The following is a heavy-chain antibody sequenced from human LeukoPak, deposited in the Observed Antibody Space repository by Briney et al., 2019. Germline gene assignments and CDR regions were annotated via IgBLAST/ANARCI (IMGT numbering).Heavy chain of an antibody. V-gene: IGHV1-2*02. J-gene: IGHJ4*02. CDR2: VNPNSGGT. D-gene: IGHD6-19*01. Sequence: VASVKVSCKASGYTFTGYYMHWVRQAPGQGLEWMGWVNPNSGGTNYAQKFQGRVTMTRDTSISTAYMELSRLTSDDTAVYYCARQASSAWYPDHWGQGTLVTVSS. CDR1: GYTFTGYY. CDR3: ARQASSAWYPDH.